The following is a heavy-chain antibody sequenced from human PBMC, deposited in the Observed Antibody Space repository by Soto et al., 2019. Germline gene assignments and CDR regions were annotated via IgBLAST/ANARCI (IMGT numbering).Heavy chain of an antibody. Sequence: EVQLLESGGGLVQPGGSLRLSCAASGFTFSSYAMSWVRQAPGKGLEWVSAISGSGGSTYYADSVKGRFTISRDNSKNKLYLQMNSLRAEDTAVYYCAKDVDYYDSSGYYTPYYFDYWGQGTLVTVSS. CDR3: AKDVDYYDSSGYYTPYYFDY. D-gene: IGHD3-22*01. CDR2: ISGSGGST. J-gene: IGHJ4*02. V-gene: IGHV3-23*01. CDR1: GFTFSSYA.